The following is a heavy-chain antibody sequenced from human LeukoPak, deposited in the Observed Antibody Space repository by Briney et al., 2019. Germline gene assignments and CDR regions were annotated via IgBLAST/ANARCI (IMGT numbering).Heavy chain of an antibody. D-gene: IGHD3-3*01. CDR2: IYTCGST. Sequence: PSETLSLTCTVSGGSISSGSYYWSWIRQPAGKGLEWIGRIYTCGSTNYNPSLKSRVTISVDTSKNQFSLKLSSVTAADTAVYYWARSQRDDFWSGYYKYWGQGTLVTVSS. CDR1: GGSISSGSYY. V-gene: IGHV4-61*02. J-gene: IGHJ4*02. CDR3: ARSQRDDFWSGYYKY.